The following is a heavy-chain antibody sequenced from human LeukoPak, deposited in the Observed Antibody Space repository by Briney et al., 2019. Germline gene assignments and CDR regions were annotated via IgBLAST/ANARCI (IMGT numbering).Heavy chain of an antibody. CDR1: GFTFSSYG. J-gene: IGHJ4*02. V-gene: IGHV3-23*01. D-gene: IGHD3-10*01. CDR3: AKDLHYGSADY. CDR2: ISGSGGST. Sequence: GGSLRLSCAASGFTFSSYGMSWVRQAPGKWLEWVSAISGSGGSTYYADSVNGRFTISRDNAKNALYLQMNSLRAEDTAVYYCAKDLHYGSADYWGQGTLVTVSS.